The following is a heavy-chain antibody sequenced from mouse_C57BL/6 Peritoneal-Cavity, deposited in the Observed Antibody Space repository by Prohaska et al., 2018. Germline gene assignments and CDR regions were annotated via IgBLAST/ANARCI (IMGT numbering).Heavy chain of an antibody. V-gene: IGHV1-53*01. D-gene: IGHD4-1*01. Sequence: QVQLQQPGTALVKPGASVKMSCKASGYTFTSYWLHWVKQRPGQGLACIGNINPSNGGTNYNEKLKIKATRTVDKSTRTDYMQLSRLTSEDSAVYYCSKGDWDVGFAYWGKGTLVTVSA. J-gene: IGHJ3*01. CDR1: GYTFTSYW. CDR3: SKGDWDVGFAY. CDR2: INPSNGGT.